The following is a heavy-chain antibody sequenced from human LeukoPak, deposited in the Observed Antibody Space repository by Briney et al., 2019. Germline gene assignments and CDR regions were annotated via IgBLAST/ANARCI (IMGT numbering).Heavy chain of an antibody. CDR2: IYNDGSST. D-gene: IGHD1-26*01. Sequence: GGSLRLSCAASGFTFSNYWMHWVRHAPGKGLVWVSRIYNDGSSTSYADSVKGRFTISRDNAKSTLYLRMNSLRAEDTAVYYCARVRGGSGSSYAADAFDIWGQGTMVTVSS. CDR1: GFTFSNYW. CDR3: ARVRGGSGSSYAADAFDI. J-gene: IGHJ3*02. V-gene: IGHV3-74*01.